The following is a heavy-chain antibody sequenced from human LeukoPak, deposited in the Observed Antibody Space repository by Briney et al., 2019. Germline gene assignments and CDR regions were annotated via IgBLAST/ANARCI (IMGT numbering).Heavy chain of an antibody. CDR1: GFTFSNSW. V-gene: IGHV3-7*01. CDR2: IKQDGSEK. J-gene: IGHJ4*02. CDR3: ARISIXXAGXXY. Sequence: GGSLRLSCAASGFTFSNSWMSWVRQAPGKGLEWVASIKQDGSEKYYVDSEKGRFTISRDNAKNSLYLQMDSLRAEDTAVYYCARISIXXAGXXYWGQGTLVTVSS. D-gene: IGHD1-26*01.